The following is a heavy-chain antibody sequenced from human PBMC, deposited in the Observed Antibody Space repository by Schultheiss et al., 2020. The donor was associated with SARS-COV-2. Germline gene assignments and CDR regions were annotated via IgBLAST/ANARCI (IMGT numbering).Heavy chain of an antibody. J-gene: IGHJ3*01. D-gene: IGHD2-15*01. V-gene: IGHV3-23*01. CDR3: ARRVVAPSTHAFDV. Sequence: GGSLRLSCVASGLTFRNHDMSWVRQAPGKGPEWLSAILGGGDSTYYADSVRGRFTISRDNTKNTLFLKMNRLRAEDTAMYCCARRVVAPSTHAFDVWGQGTMVTVSS. CDR2: ILGGGDST. CDR1: GLTFRNHD.